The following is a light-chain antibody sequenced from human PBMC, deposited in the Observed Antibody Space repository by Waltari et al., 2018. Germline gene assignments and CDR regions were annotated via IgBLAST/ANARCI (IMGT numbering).Light chain of an antibody. V-gene: IGKV1-5*03. CDR3: QEYDSLPVT. Sequence: DIQMTQSPSSLSASVGDRVPITCRASQSVKNNLAWYQQAPGTAPKVLIHKAYRLESGAPSRFSGSGYGTEFTLTISSLQPDDFATYYCQEYDSLPVTFGGGTKVEI. CDR2: KAY. CDR1: QSVKNN. J-gene: IGKJ4*02.